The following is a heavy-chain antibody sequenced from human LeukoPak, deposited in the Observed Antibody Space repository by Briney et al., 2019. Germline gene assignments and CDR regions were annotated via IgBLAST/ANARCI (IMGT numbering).Heavy chain of an antibody. CDR3: ARGRLRSYSSSWYSWYFDL. Sequence: SETLSLTCAVYGGSFSGYYWSWIRQPPGKGLEWIGEINHSRSTNYNPSLKSRVTISVDTSKNQFSLKLSSVTAADTAVYYCARGRLRSYSSSWYSWYFDLWGRGTLVTVSS. CDR1: GGSFSGYY. CDR2: INHSRST. V-gene: IGHV4-34*01. J-gene: IGHJ2*01. D-gene: IGHD6-13*01.